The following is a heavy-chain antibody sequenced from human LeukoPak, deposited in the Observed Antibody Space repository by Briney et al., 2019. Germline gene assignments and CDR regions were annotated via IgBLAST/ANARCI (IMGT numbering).Heavy chain of an antibody. Sequence: PSETLSLTCTVSGGSISSYYWSWIRQPPGKGLEWIGYIYYSGSTNYNPSLKSRVTISVDTSKNQFSLKLSSATAADTAVYYCARDSSGSYGYWGQGTLVTVSS. CDR2: IYYSGST. CDR1: GGSISSYY. D-gene: IGHD1-26*01. V-gene: IGHV4-59*01. CDR3: ARDSSGSYGY. J-gene: IGHJ4*02.